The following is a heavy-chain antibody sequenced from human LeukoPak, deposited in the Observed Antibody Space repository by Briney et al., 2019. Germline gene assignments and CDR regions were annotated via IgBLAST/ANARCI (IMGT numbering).Heavy chain of an antibody. D-gene: IGHD1-26*01. CDR2: IIPIFGTP. V-gene: IGHV1-69*06. J-gene: IGHJ4*02. CDR3: ARGRSVGATTRRISFYFDY. CDR1: GYTFTSYY. Sequence: SVKVSCKASGYTFTSYYMHLGPQAPGQGLEWMGGIIPIFGTPNYAQKFQGRVTIIADTSTSTAYMELNNLTSEDTAVYYCARGRSVGATTRRISFYFDYWGQGTLVTVSS.